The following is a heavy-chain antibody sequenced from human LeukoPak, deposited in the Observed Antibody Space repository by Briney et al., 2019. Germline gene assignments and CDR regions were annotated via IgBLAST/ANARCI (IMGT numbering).Heavy chain of an antibody. CDR3: AKGYYGNYVAVDY. J-gene: IGHJ4*02. Sequence: GGSLRLSCAASGFTFSSYAMIWVRQAPGKGLDWVSSISDNGDDTYYADSVKGRFTISRDKSTNTLYLQMNSLRTDDTAVYYCAKGYYGNYVAVDYWGQGTLVTVSS. D-gene: IGHD4-11*01. CDR2: ISDNGDDT. V-gene: IGHV3-23*01. CDR1: GFTFSSYA.